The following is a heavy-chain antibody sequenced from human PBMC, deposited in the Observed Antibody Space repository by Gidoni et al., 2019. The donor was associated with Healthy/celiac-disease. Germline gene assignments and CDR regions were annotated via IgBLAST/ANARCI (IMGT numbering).Heavy chain of an antibody. CDR1: GFTFSSYS. CDR2: ISSSSSYI. J-gene: IGHJ3*02. D-gene: IGHD6-19*01. Sequence: SGFTFSSYSMNWVRQAPGKGLEWVSSISSSSSYIYYADSVKGRFTISRDNAKNSLYLQMNSLRAEDTAVYYCARMAWGAVANAFDIWGQGTMVTVSS. V-gene: IGHV3-21*01. CDR3: ARMAWGAVANAFDI.